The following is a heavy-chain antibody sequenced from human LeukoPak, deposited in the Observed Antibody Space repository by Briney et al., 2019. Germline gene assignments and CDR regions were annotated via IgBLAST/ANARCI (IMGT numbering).Heavy chain of an antibody. CDR2: ISSSGSTI. D-gene: IGHD6-13*01. J-gene: IGHJ4*02. Sequence: GGSLRLSCAASGFTFSDYYMSWIRQAPGKGLEWVSYISSSGSTIYYADSVKGRFTISRDNAKNSLHLQMNSLRAEDTAVYYCAREGYSSSWYYFDYWGQGTLVTVSS. V-gene: IGHV3-11*01. CDR3: AREGYSSSWYYFDY. CDR1: GFTFSDYY.